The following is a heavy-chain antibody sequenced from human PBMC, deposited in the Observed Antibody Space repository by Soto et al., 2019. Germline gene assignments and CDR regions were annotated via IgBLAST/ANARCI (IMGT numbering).Heavy chain of an antibody. D-gene: IGHD3-10*02. Sequence: QSPGKGLEWIGHIHNRGSLIYNPSFKSRVTISVDTSKNQFSLQLSSVTAADTDVFFFFFFQAEDGIRDVRSVSAFLLNRSSDL. CDR3: FFFQAEDGIRDVRSVSAFLLNRSSDL. CDR2: IHNRGSL. J-gene: IGHJ2*01. V-gene: IGHV4-30-4*01.